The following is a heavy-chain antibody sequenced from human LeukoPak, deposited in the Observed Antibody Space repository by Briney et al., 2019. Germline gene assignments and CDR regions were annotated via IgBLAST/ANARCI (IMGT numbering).Heavy chain of an antibody. J-gene: IGHJ4*02. V-gene: IGHV3-23*01. Sequence: GGSLRLSCAASGFIFSSHGMNWVRQAPGKGLEWVSGISPSGDITYYADSVKGRFTISRDNAKNSLYLQMNSLRAEDTAIYYCARDNYSGSRYFDHWGQGTLVTVSS. CDR2: ISPSGDIT. D-gene: IGHD1-26*01. CDR3: ARDNYSGSRYFDH. CDR1: GFIFSSHG.